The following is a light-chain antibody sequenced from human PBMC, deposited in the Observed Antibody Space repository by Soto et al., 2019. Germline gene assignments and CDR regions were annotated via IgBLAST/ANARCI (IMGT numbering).Light chain of an antibody. CDR1: SSNLGNNY. Sequence: QLVLTQPPSASGTPGQRVTISCSGSSSNLGNNYVYWYQQFSGTAPKLLIYRNNQRPSWVSDRFSGSKSGTSASLAISGLRSEDEADYYCAVWDDSLSGWVFGGGTKLTVL. CDR3: AVWDDSLSGWV. V-gene: IGLV1-47*01. J-gene: IGLJ3*02. CDR2: RNN.